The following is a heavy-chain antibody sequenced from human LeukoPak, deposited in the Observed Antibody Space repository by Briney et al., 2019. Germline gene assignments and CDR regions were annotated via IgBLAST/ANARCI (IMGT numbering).Heavy chain of an antibody. Sequence: QSGGSLRLSCAASGFTFSSYEMNWVRQAPGKGLEWVSYISSSGSTIYYADSVKGRFTISRDNAKNSLYLQMNSLRAEDTAVYYCATERAIILFGAFDIWGQGTMVTVSS. J-gene: IGHJ3*02. CDR3: ATERAIILFGAFDI. D-gene: IGHD3-3*01. V-gene: IGHV3-48*03. CDR2: ISSSGSTI. CDR1: GFTFSSYE.